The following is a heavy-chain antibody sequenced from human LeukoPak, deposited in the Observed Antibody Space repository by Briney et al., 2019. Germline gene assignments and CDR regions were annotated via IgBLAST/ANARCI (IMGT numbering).Heavy chain of an antibody. Sequence: PGGSLRLSCAASGFTFSSYEMNWVRQALGKGLEWVSGISGSGGSSYLADSVKGRFIISRDNSKNTLYLQMNSLRADDTAVYFCAKDRPTVYSSSWLHFLDSWGQGTLVTVSS. CDR3: AKDRPTVYSSSWLHFLDS. V-gene: IGHV3-23*01. CDR2: ISGSGGSS. D-gene: IGHD6-13*01. CDR1: GFTFSSYE. J-gene: IGHJ4*02.